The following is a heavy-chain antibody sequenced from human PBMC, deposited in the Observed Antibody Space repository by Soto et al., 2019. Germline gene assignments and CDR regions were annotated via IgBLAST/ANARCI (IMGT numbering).Heavy chain of an antibody. V-gene: IGHV3-48*02. D-gene: IGHD3-9*01. Sequence: EVPLVESGGGLVQPGGSLRLSCAASGFTFSSYSMNWVRQAPGKGLEWVSYISSSSSTIYYADSVKGRFTISRDNAKNSLYLQMNSLRDEDTAVYYCARDEYYDILTGYLYYYYGMDVWGQGTTVTVSS. CDR3: ARDEYYDILTGYLYYYYGMDV. CDR2: ISSSSSTI. CDR1: GFTFSSYS. J-gene: IGHJ6*02.